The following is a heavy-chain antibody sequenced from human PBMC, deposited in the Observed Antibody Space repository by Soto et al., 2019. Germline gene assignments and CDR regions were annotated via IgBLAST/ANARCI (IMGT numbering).Heavy chain of an antibody. Sequence: PGGSLRLSCAASGFTFSSYSMNWVRQAPGKGLEWVSSISSSSSYIYYADSVKGRFTIARDNAKNSLYLQMNSLRAEDTAVYYCARDQDTAMVPPYYYYYGMDVWGQGTTVTVSS. CDR3: ARDQDTAMVPPYYYYYGMDV. D-gene: IGHD5-18*01. CDR1: GFTFSSYS. CDR2: ISSSSSYI. J-gene: IGHJ6*02. V-gene: IGHV3-21*01.